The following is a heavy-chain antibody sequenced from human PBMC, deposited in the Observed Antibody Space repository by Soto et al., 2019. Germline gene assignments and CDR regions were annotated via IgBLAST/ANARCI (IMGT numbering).Heavy chain of an antibody. CDR3: AKDTGADY. Sequence: QVPLVESGGGVVQPGRSLRLSCAASGFTFSSYGMYWVRQAPGKGLEWVARISYDGSDQFYGDSVKGRFTISRDNSKNILYVQMTSLRSEDTAVYYCAKDTGADYWGQGTVVTVSA. CDR1: GFTFSSYG. J-gene: IGHJ4*02. V-gene: IGHV3-30*18. CDR2: ISYDGSDQ. D-gene: IGHD3-10*01.